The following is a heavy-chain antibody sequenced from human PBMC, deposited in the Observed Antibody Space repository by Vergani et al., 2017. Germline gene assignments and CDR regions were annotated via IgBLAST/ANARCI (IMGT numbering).Heavy chain of an antibody. CDR2: IYYSGRT. V-gene: IGHV4-39*01. Sequence: QLPLQESGPGLVKPSATLSLTCSVSGASIRSSNYYWGWLRQPPGRGLEWIASIYYSGRTYYNPSLKRRVTISVDTSKNQFSLKLSSVTAADTAVYFCARHSTVEWLVKLGWIDPGGQGILVTVSS. D-gene: IGHD6-19*01. CDR3: ARHSTVEWLVKLGWIDP. J-gene: IGHJ5*02. CDR1: GASIRSSNYY.